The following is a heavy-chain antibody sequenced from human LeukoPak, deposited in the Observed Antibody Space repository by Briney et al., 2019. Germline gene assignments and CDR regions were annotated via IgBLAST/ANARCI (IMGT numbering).Heavy chain of an antibody. CDR3: ARGNPNWNYAFDY. V-gene: IGHV1-69*01. D-gene: IGHD1-7*01. J-gene: IGHJ4*02. CDR2: IIPIFGTA. Sequence: GSSVKVSCKASGGTFSSYAISWVRQAPGQGLEWMGGIIPIFGTANYAQKFQGRVTTTAVESTSTAYMELSSLRSEDTAVYYCARGNPNWNYAFDYWGQGTLVTVSS. CDR1: GGTFSSYA.